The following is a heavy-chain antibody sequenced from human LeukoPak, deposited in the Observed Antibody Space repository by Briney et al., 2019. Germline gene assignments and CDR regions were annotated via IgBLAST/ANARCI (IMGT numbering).Heavy chain of an antibody. CDR3: ARVATVTTSFDY. CDR2: INEDGSEK. J-gene: IGHJ4*02. V-gene: IGHV3-7*01. D-gene: IGHD4-17*01. Sequence: GGSLRLSCAASGFTFSTRWMSWVRQAPGKGLEWVANINEDGSEKNYVESLKGRFTISRDNAKNSLYLQMNSLRAEDTAPYYCARVATVTTSFDYWGQGTLVAVSS. CDR1: GFTFSTRW.